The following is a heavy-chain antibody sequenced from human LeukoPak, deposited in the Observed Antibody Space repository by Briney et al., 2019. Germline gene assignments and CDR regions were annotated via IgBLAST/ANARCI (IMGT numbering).Heavy chain of an antibody. D-gene: IGHD3-22*01. J-gene: IGHJ4*02. CDR3: ARPSSSVTGAFGY. Sequence: SETLSLTCTVSGGSISSGDYYWSWIRQPPGKGLEWIGYIYYSGSTYYNPSLKSRVTISVDTSKSQFSLKLSSVTAADTAVYYCARPSSSVTGAFGYWGQGTLVTVSS. CDR2: IYYSGST. V-gene: IGHV4-30-4*01. CDR1: GGSISSGDYY.